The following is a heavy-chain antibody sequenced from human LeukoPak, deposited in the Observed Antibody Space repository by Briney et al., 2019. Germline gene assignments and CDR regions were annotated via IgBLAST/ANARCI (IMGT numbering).Heavy chain of an antibody. CDR2: IYISGRN. Sequence: SETLSLTCTVSGGSFSSGSYSWTWIGQPAGKGLEWIGHIYISGRNNYNPSLKSRVTMLVDTSKNQFSLNLSSVTAADTAMYYCARVVGAVNSIRFDPWGQGTLVTVSS. V-gene: IGHV4-61*09. CDR1: GGSFSSGSYS. CDR3: ARVVGAVNSIRFDP. J-gene: IGHJ5*02. D-gene: IGHD2-15*01.